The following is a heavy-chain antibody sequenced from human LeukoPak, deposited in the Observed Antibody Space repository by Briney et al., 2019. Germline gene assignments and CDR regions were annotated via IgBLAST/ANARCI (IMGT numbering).Heavy chain of an antibody. V-gene: IGHV1-18*01. Sequence: GESLKICCKGSGYRFTSYGISWVRQAPGQGLEWMGWISAYNGNTNYAQKLQGRVTMTTDTSTSTAYMELRSLRSDDTAVYYCARVPITFGGVIDFDYWGQGTLVTVSS. CDR3: ARVPITFGGVIDFDY. D-gene: IGHD3-16*02. CDR1: GYRFTSYG. CDR2: ISAYNGNT. J-gene: IGHJ4*02.